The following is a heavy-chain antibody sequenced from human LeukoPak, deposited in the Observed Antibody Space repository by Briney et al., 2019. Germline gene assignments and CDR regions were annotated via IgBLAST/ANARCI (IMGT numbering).Heavy chain of an antibody. J-gene: IGHJ4*02. CDR1: GFTFSSYG. CDR2: IRYDGSNK. CDR3: AKDWTYYYGSGSYYQWGYFDY. Sequence: GGSLRLSCAASGFTFSSYGMHWVRQAPGKGLEWVAFIRYDGSNKYYADSVKGRFTISRDNSKNTLYLQMNSLRAEDTAVYYCAKDWTYYYGSGSYYQWGYFDYWGQGTLVTVSS. D-gene: IGHD3-10*01. V-gene: IGHV3-30*02.